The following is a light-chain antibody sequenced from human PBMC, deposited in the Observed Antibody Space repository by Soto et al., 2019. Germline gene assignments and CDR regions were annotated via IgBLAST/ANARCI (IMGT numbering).Light chain of an antibody. CDR3: CSYAGSYIYV. CDR1: ISDVGGYNH. CDR2: DVS. J-gene: IGLJ1*01. V-gene: IGLV2-11*01. Sequence: QSVLTQPRSVSGAPGQSVAISCTGTISDVGGYNHVSWYQHHPGKGPKLILYDVSKRPSGVPDRFSGSKSGNTASLTISGLQPEDEADYYCCSYAGSYIYVYGTGTKVTVL.